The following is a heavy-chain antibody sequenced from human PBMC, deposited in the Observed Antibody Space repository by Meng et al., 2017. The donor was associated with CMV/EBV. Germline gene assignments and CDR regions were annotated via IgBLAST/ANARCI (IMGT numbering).Heavy chain of an antibody. Sequence: VQLGHAGAGVKKPRSPVKVSGKTSGGTFSTFAISWVRQAPGEGLEWMGGIIPVFETANYAERFQDRVTITADDSTTTAYMELSSLRADDTALYFCARGGDSWYSDYWGQGTLVTVSS. CDR3: ARGGDSWYSDY. V-gene: IGHV1-69*12. D-gene: IGHD1-26*01. J-gene: IGHJ4*02. CDR2: IIPVFETA. CDR1: GGTFSTFA.